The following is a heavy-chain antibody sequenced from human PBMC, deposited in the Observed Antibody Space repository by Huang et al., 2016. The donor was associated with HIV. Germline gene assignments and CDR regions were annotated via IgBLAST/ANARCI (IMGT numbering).Heavy chain of an antibody. CDR2: INSDWSSS. CDR1: GFTFSSYW. CDR3: VRDPRIQSWLNYFDY. D-gene: IGHD3-22*01. Sequence: EVQLVESGGGLVQPGGSLRLSCAASGFTFSSYWMHWVRQAPGKGLVWVSRINSDWSSSGYADSVKGRFTISRDNANNTLYLQMNSLRAEDTAVYYCVRDPRIQSWLNYFDYWGQGTLVSVSS. V-gene: IGHV3-74*01. J-gene: IGHJ4*02.